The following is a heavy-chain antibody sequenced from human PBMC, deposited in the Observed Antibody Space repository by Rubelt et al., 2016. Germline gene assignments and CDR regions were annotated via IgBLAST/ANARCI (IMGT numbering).Heavy chain of an antibody. D-gene: IGHD1-7*01. Sequence: QLQLQESGPGLVKPWETLSLICTVSGDSLTGYIYAWIRQSPGKGLEWVGYIYPSGTTDYNPSLKSQCTLSIDTSKNPFSRKLTTVTPADTAGYDCARQNYQTNGPYSYYYMDVWGAGTTVSVSS. J-gene: IGHJ6*03. CDR2: IYPSGTT. V-gene: IGHV4-4*09. CDR3: ARQNYQTNGPYSYYYMDV. CDR1: GDSLTGYI.